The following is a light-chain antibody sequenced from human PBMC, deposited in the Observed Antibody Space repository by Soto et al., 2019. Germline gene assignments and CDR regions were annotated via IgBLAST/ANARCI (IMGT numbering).Light chain of an antibody. CDR1: QSVGGSF. CDR2: GTS. Sequence: EIVLTQSPGTLSLSPGERATLSCRASQSVGGSFLAWYQQKPGQAPRLLIHGTSSRATGIPDRFSGSGSVTDFTLTINRLEPEDFAVYYCQQYGGSPMYTFGQGTKLEI. CDR3: QQYGGSPMYT. J-gene: IGKJ2*01. V-gene: IGKV3-20*01.